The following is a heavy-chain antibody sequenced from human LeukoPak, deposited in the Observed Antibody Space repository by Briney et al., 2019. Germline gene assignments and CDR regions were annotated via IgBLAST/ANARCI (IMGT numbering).Heavy chain of an antibody. CDR3: ARVEWVHCKSASCNRRGLYFDN. CDR2: IRYDGSNK. CDR1: GFTFSSYG. Sequence: PGGSLRLSCAASGFTFSSYGMHWVRQAPGKGLEWVAFIRYDGSNKYYADSVKGRFIISRDNSKNTLYLQMNSLRAEDTAVYYCARVEWVHCKSASCNRRGLYFDNWGQGSLVTVSS. D-gene: IGHD2-2*01. V-gene: IGHV3-30*02. J-gene: IGHJ4*02.